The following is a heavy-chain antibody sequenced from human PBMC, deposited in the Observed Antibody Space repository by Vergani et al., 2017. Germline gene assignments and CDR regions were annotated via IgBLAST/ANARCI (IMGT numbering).Heavy chain of an antibody. Sequence: QVQLQQWGAGLLKPSETLPLTCAVYGGSFSSYYWSWIRQPPGKGLEWIGYIYYSGSTNYNPSLKSRVTISVDTSKNQFSLKLSSVTAADTAVYYCASQWGTMAFDYWGQGTLVTVSS. D-gene: IGHD3-10*01. J-gene: IGHJ4*02. CDR3: ASQWGTMAFDY. CDR2: IYYSGST. V-gene: IGHV4-34*11. CDR1: GGSFSSYY.